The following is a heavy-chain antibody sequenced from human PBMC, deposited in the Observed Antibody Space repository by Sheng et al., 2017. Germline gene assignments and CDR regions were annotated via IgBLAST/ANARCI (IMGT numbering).Heavy chain of an antibody. Sequence: QVQLQESGPGLVKPSETLSLTCTVSGGSVSSGSHYWSWIRQPPGKGLEWIGYIYYSGSTNYNPSLKSRVTISVDTSKNQFSLKLSSVTAADTAVYYCARVGYYDFWSGYYLSGRYGMDVWDQGP. CDR2: IYYSGST. CDR1: GGSVSSGSHY. D-gene: IGHD3-3*01. J-gene: IGHJ6*02. V-gene: IGHV4-61*01. CDR3: ARVGYYDFWSGYYLSGRYGMDV.